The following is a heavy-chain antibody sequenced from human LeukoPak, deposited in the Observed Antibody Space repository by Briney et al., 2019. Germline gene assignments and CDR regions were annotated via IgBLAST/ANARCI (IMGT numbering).Heavy chain of an antibody. CDR1: GGSISSGSYY. Sequence: KPSQTLSLTCTVSGGSISSGSYYWSWIRQPAGKGLEWIGRIYTSGSTNYNPSLKSRVTISVDTSKNQFSLKLSSVTAADTAVYYCARDTVTLGWDVFDIWGQGTMVTVSS. CDR2: IYTSGST. J-gene: IGHJ3*02. V-gene: IGHV4-61*02. D-gene: IGHD4-11*01. CDR3: ARDTVTLGWDVFDI.